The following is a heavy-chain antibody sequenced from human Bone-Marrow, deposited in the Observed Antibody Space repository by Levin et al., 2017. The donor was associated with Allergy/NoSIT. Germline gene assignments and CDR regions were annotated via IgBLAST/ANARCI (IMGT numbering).Heavy chain of an antibody. CDR1: GFTFSSYS. CDR2: ISSSSSYI. J-gene: IGHJ6*02. V-gene: IGHV3-21*01. Sequence: PGGSLRLSCAASGFTFSSYSMNWVRQAPGKGLEWVSSISSSSSYIYYADSVKGRFTISRDNAKNSLYLQMNSLRAEDTAVYYCARFSTIFGVVIHYYYYGMDVWGQGTTVTVSS. D-gene: IGHD3-3*01. CDR3: ARFSTIFGVVIHYYYYGMDV.